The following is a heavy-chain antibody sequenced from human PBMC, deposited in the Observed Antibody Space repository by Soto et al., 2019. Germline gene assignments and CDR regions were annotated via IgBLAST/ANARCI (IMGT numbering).Heavy chain of an antibody. CDR1: GFTFNIHG. V-gene: IGHV3-30*18. CDR2: ISYDGSYK. Sequence: GGSLRLSCAASGFTFNIHGMHWVRQAPGKGLEWVAAISYDGSYKYYTDSVKGRFTISRDYSMNTLYLQMNSLRAEDTAVYYCEKEKELGYFDSGGPLWGKGTLVPVSS. D-gene: IGHD3-22*01. CDR3: EKEKELGYFDSGGPL. J-gene: IGHJ4*02.